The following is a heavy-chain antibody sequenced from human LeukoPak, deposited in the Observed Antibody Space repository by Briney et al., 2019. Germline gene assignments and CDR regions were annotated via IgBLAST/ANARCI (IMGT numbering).Heavy chain of an antibody. V-gene: IGHV3-30-3*01. Sequence: PPGGSLRLSCAASGFTFSSYAMHWVRQAPGKGLEWVAVISYDGSNKYYADSVKGRFTISRDNSKNTLYLQMNSLRAEDTAVYYCAREYYYDSSGYYPLWGQGTMVTVSS. CDR1: GFTFSSYA. CDR2: ISYDGSNK. J-gene: IGHJ3*01. CDR3: AREYYYDSSGYYPL. D-gene: IGHD3-22*01.